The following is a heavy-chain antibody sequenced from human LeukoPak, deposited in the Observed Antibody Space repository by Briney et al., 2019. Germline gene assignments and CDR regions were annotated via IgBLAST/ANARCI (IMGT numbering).Heavy chain of an antibody. Sequence: SETLSLTCTVSGGSVSTYYWSWIRQSAGKGLEWIGHISTSGSTTFNPSLKSRVTMSVDTSKNQFSLKLSSVTAADTAVYYCAREATIVGATIIWGQGTLVTVSS. CDR3: AREATIVGATII. D-gene: IGHD1-26*01. CDR1: GGSVSTYY. CDR2: ISTSGST. V-gene: IGHV4-4*07. J-gene: IGHJ4*02.